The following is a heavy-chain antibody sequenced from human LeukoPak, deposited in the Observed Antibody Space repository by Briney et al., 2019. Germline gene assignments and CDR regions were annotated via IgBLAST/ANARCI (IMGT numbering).Heavy chain of an antibody. V-gene: IGHV4-38-2*02. CDR2: IYHSGST. CDR1: GYSISSGYY. D-gene: IGHD6-6*01. Sequence: SETLSLTCTVSGYSISSGYYWGWIRPPPGKGLEWIGSIYHSGSTYYNPSLKSRVTISVDTSKNQFSLKLSSVTAADTAVYYCAKYSSSSRGRWFDPWGQGTLVTVSS. CDR3: AKYSSSSRGRWFDP. J-gene: IGHJ5*02.